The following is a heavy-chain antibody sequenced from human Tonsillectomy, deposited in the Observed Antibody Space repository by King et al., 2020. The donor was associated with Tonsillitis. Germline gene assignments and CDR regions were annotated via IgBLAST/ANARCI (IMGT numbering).Heavy chain of an antibody. V-gene: IGHV1-46*01. Sequence: VQLVESGAEVKKPGASVKVSCKASGYAFTSYYMHWVRQAPGQGHEWMGIINPSGGSTSYAQKFQGRVTMTRDTSASTVYVELSSLRSEDTTVYYCARGGVETTLYYFDYWGQGTLVTVSS. CDR1: GYAFTSYY. J-gene: IGHJ4*02. D-gene: IGHD3-10*01. CDR2: INPSGGST. CDR3: ARGGVETTLYYFDY.